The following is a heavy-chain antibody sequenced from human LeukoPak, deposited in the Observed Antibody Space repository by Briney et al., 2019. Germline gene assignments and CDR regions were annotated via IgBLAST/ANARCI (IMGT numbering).Heavy chain of an antibody. CDR3: ARDHAIVVVPAAPSGAFDI. CDR1: GFTSSSYA. Sequence: GGSLRLSCAASGFTSSSYAMHWVRQAPGKGLEWVAVISYDGSNKYYADSVKGRFTISRDNSKNTLYLQMNSLRAEDTAVYYCARDHAIVVVPAAPSGAFDIWGQGTMVTVSS. CDR2: ISYDGSNK. D-gene: IGHD2-2*01. V-gene: IGHV3-30-3*01. J-gene: IGHJ3*02.